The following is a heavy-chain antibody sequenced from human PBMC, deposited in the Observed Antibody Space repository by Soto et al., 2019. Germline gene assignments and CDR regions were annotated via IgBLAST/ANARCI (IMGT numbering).Heavy chain of an antibody. Sequence: ASVKVSCKASGYTFTSYAMHWVRQAPGQRLEWMGWINAGNGNTKYSQKFQGRVTITRDTSASTAYMELSSLRSEDTAVYYCARGVTTVVTRWFDPWGQGTLVTVSS. V-gene: IGHV1-3*01. J-gene: IGHJ5*02. CDR1: GYTFTSYA. CDR2: INAGNGNT. D-gene: IGHD4-17*01. CDR3: ARGVTTVVTRWFDP.